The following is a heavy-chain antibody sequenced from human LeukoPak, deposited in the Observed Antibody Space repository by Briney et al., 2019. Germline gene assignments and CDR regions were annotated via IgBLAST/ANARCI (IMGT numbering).Heavy chain of an antibody. V-gene: IGHV3-48*03. D-gene: IGHD1-20*01. J-gene: IGHJ4*02. CDR2: ISSSGSTI. CDR3: ARGLYNWNQLFDY. CDR1: GFTFSSYE. Sequence: GGSLRLSCAASGFTFSSYEMNWVRQAPGKGLEWVSYISSSGSTIYYADSVKGRFTISRDNAKNSLYLQMNSLRAEDTAVYYCARGLYNWNQLFDYWGQGTLVTVSS.